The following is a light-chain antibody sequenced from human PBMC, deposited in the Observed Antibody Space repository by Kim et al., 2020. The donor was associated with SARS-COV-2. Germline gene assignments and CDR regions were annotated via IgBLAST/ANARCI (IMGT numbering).Light chain of an antibody. CDR2: GAS. Sequence: VLTQSPGTLSLSPGERVTLSCRASRGLDSSDLAWYQQKPGRAPRLLIHGASYRATGIPDRFSGSGSGTDFTLTISSLEPEDSAIYFCQQYGATFGGGTKREI. CDR1: RGLDSSD. J-gene: IGKJ4*01. CDR3: QQYGAT. V-gene: IGKV3-20*01.